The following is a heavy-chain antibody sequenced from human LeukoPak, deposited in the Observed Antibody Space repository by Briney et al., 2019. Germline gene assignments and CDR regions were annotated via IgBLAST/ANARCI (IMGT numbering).Heavy chain of an antibody. CDR3: ASPGRTDAFDI. Sequence: PGGSLRLSSAVSGFTFSSYWMHWVRQAPGKGLVWVSRINSDGSSTSYADAVKARFTISRDNAKNTLYLQMNSLRAEDTAVYYCASPGRTDAFDIWGQGTMVTVSS. V-gene: IGHV3-74*01. CDR2: INSDGSST. J-gene: IGHJ3*02. CDR1: GFTFSSYW.